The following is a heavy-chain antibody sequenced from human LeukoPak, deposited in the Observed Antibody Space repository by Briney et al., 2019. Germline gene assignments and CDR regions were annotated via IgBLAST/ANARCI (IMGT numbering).Heavy chain of an antibody. CDR1: GGTFSSYA. V-gene: IGHV1-69*13. D-gene: IGHD3-10*01. J-gene: IGHJ4*02. CDR2: IIPIFGTA. Sequence: SVKVSFKASGGTFSSYAISWVRQAPGQGLEWMGGIIPIFGTANYAQKFQGRVTITADESTSTAYMELSSLRSEDTAVYYCARGGPVETMVRGVIILSLGYWGQGTLVTVSS. CDR3: ARGGPVETMVRGVIILSLGY.